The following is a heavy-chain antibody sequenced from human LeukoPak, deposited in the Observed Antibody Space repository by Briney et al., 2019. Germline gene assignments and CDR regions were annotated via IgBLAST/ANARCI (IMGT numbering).Heavy chain of an antibody. V-gene: IGHV3-7*04. J-gene: IGHJ6*02. CDR2: IKQDGSEK. CDR1: GLTFSSYW. CDR3: ARGRGMDV. Sequence: GGSLRLSCAASGLTFSSYWMSWGRQAPGKGLEWVANIKQDGSEKNYVDSVKGRFTISRDNANNSLYLQMNSLRADDTAVYYCARGRGMDVWGQGTTVTVSS.